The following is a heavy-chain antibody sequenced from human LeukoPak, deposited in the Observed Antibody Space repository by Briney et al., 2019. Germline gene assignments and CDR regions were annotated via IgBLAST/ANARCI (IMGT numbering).Heavy chain of an antibody. D-gene: IGHD3-16*01. J-gene: IGHJ4*02. CDR3: AKEWRIMITFGGVIPSDY. V-gene: IGHV3-66*02. CDR2: IYSGGST. Sequence: GGSLRLSCAASGFTVSSNYMSWVRQAPGKGLEWVSVIYSGGSTYYADSVKGRFTISRDNSKNTLYLQMNSLRAEDTAVYYCAKEWRIMITFGGVIPSDYWGQGTLVTVSS. CDR1: GFTVSSNY.